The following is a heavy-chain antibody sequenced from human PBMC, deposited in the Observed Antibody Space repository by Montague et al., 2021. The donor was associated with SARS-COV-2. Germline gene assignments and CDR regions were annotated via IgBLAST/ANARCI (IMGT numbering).Heavy chain of an antibody. J-gene: IGHJ4*02. CDR3: TRQLPSYCSTNKCYPYYFDV. V-gene: IGHV4-39*01. Sequence: SETLSLTCTVSGGSISTPDYYWGRIRQSPGQGLVWLGSISYAGSTYYNPSLRSRVSFSMDTSKNYFSLSLNSVTAADTAVYFCTRQLPSYCSTNKCYPYYFDVWGQGALVTVSS. CDR2: ISYAGST. CDR1: GGSISTPDYY. D-gene: IGHD2-2*01.